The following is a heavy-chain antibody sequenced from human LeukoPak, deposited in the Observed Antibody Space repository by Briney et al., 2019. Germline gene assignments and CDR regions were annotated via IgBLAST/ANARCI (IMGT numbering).Heavy chain of an antibody. CDR2: IYSGGST. J-gene: IGHJ4*02. Sequence: GGSLRLSCAASGFTVSSNYMSWVRQAPGKGLEWVSVIYSGGSTYYADSVKGRFTISRDNSKNTLYLQMNSLRAEDTAVYYCARDSTGAVGATIFWGQGTLVTVSS. CDR1: GFTVSSNY. V-gene: IGHV3-66*01. CDR3: ARDSTGAVGATIF. D-gene: IGHD1-26*01.